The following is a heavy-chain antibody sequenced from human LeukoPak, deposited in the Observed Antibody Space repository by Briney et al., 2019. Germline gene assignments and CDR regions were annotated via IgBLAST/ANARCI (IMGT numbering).Heavy chain of an antibody. J-gene: IGHJ6*03. D-gene: IGHD3-10*01. V-gene: IGHV4-39*07. CDR2: IYYSGST. Sequence: PSETLSLTCTVSGGSISSSSYYWGWIRQPPGKGLEWIGSIYYSGSTYYNPSLKSRVTISVDTSKNQFSLKLSSVTAADTAVYYCARARGGGVSPMDVWGKGSTVTVSS. CDR1: GGSISSSSYY. CDR3: ARARGGGVSPMDV.